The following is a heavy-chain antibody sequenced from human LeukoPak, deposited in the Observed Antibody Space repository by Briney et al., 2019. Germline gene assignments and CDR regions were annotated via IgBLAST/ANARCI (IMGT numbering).Heavy chain of an antibody. J-gene: IGHJ6*03. D-gene: IGHD4-17*01. V-gene: IGHV4-59*01. CDR3: ARITVTSGYYYYMDV. Sequence: PSETLSLTCTVSVGSISIYYWSWIRQPPGKGRECIGYIYYSGSTNYNPSLKSRVTISVDTSKNQFSLKLSSVTAADTAVYYCARITVTSGYYYYMDVWGKGTTVTVSS. CDR2: IYYSGST. CDR1: VGSISIYY.